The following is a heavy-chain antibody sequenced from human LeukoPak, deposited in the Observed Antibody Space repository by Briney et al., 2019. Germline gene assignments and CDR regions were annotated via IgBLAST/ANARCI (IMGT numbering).Heavy chain of an antibody. D-gene: IGHD3-22*01. Sequence: SETLSLTCAVSGYSISSGYYWGWIRQPPGKGLEWIGSIYHSGSAYYNPSLKSRVTISVDTSKNQFSLKLSSVTAADTAVYYCARLDYYDSSGSYYMDVWGKGTTVTVSS. V-gene: IGHV4-38-2*01. J-gene: IGHJ6*03. CDR1: GYSISSGYY. CDR2: IYHSGSA. CDR3: ARLDYYDSSGSYYMDV.